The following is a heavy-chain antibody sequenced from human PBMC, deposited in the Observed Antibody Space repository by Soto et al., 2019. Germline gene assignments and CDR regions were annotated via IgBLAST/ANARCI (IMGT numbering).Heavy chain of an antibody. D-gene: IGHD3-10*01. CDR3: AKVLSKNYYYPFDF. J-gene: IGHJ4*02. V-gene: IGHV3-23*01. Sequence: RGSLRLSCTASGFTFSDYAMTWVRQAPGKGLEWVSTISGGSSVTYYGDSVKGRLTISRDNAKKTLFLQLNRLSAEDTATYYCAKVLSKNYYYPFDFWGQGTQVTVSS. CDR1: GFTFSDYA. CDR2: ISGGSSVT.